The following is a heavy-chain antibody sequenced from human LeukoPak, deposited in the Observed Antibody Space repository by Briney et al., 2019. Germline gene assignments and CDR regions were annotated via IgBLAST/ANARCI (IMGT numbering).Heavy chain of an antibody. V-gene: IGHV1-18*01. CDR2: IYADSGNT. CDR3: ARGDFSTGRPYYFDF. CDR1: GFTFTSSA. D-gene: IGHD3/OR15-3a*01. Sequence: ASVKVSCKTSGFTFTSSAVIWVRQAPGQGLEWMGWIYADSGNTDYAQNFQGRVTMTTDTPTATAYMELRSLRSDDTAVYYCARGDFSTGRPYYFDFWGQGALVTASS. J-gene: IGHJ4*02.